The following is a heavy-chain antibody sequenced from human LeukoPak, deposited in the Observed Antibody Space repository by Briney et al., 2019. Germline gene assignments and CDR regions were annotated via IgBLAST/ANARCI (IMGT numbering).Heavy chain of an antibody. V-gene: IGHV1-69*06. Sequence: ASVKVSFKASGGTFSSYAISWVRQAPGQGLEWMGGIIPIFGTANYAQKFQGRVTITADKSTSTAYMELSSLRSEDTAVYYCARDLYSSGWYSGIDYWGQGTLVTVSS. D-gene: IGHD6-19*01. CDR3: ARDLYSSGWYSGIDY. CDR2: IIPIFGTA. CDR1: GGTFSSYA. J-gene: IGHJ4*02.